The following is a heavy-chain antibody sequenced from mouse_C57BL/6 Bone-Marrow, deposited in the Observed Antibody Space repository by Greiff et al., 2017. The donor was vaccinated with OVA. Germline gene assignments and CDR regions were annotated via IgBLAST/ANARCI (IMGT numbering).Heavy chain of an antibody. J-gene: IGHJ2*01. CDR3: ARGITTVVEDGYYFDY. CDR2: IYPYNGVS. D-gene: IGHD1-1*01. V-gene: IGHV1-31*01. Sequence: EVQLQQSGPELVKPGASVKISCKASGYSFTGYYMHWVKQSHGNILDWIGYIYPYNGVSSYNQKFKGKATLTVYKSSSTAYMELRSLTSEDSAVYYCARGITTVVEDGYYFDYWGQGTTLTVSS. CDR1: GYSFTGYY.